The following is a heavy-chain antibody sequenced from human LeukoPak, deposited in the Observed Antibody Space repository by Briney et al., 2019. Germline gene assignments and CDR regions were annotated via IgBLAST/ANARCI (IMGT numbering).Heavy chain of an antibody. CDR1: GGTFSSYA. D-gene: IGHD5-18*01. V-gene: IGHV1-69*04. CDR2: IIPILDIA. Sequence: GASVKVSCKASGGTFSSYAISWVRQAPGQGLEWMGRIIPILDIANYAQKFQGRVTITADKSTSTAYMDLSSLRSEDTAVYYCARGGDTAMVTINYYYYGVDVWGQGTTVTVSS. J-gene: IGHJ6*02. CDR3: ARGGDTAMVTINYYYYGVDV.